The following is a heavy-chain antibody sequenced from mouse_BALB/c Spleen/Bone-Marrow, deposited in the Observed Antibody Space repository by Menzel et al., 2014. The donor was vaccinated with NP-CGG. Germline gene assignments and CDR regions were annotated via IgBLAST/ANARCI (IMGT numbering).Heavy chain of an antibody. D-gene: IGHD2-4*01. CDR1: GFTFSSYG. Sequence: EVKLVESGGDLVKPGGSLKLSCAASGFTFSSYGMSWVRQTPDKRLEWVATISSGGSYTYYPDSVKGRFTISRDNAKNTLYLQMSSLKSGDTAMYYCARQTYYDYDGYFDYWGQGTTLTVSS. J-gene: IGHJ2*01. CDR2: ISSGGSYT. V-gene: IGHV5-6*01. CDR3: ARQTYYDYDGYFDY.